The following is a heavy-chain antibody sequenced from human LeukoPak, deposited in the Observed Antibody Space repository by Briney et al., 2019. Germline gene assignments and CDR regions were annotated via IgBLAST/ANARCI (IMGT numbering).Heavy chain of an antibody. D-gene: IGHD3-22*01. CDR2: ISYDGSNK. V-gene: IGHV3-30*03. CDR1: GFTFSSYS. CDR3: ARDPYYYDSSGYFDY. Sequence: GGSLRLSCAASGFTFSSYSMNWVRQAPGKGLEWVALISYDGSNKYYADSVKGRFTISRDNSKNMLYLQMNSLRAEDTAVYYCARDPYYYDSSGYFDYWGQGTLVTVSS. J-gene: IGHJ4*02.